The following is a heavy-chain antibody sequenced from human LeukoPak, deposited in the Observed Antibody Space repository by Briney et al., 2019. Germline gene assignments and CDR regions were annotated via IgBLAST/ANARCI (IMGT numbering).Heavy chain of an antibody. CDR1: GFTFSSYG. CDR3: SKGLYDYVSSLDY. CDR2: IWYDGSNK. J-gene: IGHJ4*02. D-gene: IGHD3-16*01. V-gene: IGHV3-33*06. Sequence: GGSLRLSCAASGFTFSSYGMHWVRQAPGKGLEWVAVIWYDGSNKYYADSVKGRFTISRDNSKNTLYLQMNSLRAEDTAVYYCSKGLYDYVSSLDYWGQGTLVTVSS.